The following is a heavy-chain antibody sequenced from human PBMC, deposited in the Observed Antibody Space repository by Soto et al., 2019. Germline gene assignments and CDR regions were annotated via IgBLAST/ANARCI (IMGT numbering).Heavy chain of an antibody. CDR2: ISSSSSYI. J-gene: IGHJ4*02. Sequence: GSLRLSCAASGFTFSSYSMNWVRQAPGKGLEWVSSISSSSSYIYYADSVKGRFTISRDNAKNSLYLQMNSLRAEDTAVYYCARERSIAAAGFDYWGQGTLVTVSS. D-gene: IGHD6-13*01. CDR1: GFTFSSYS. CDR3: ARERSIAAAGFDY. V-gene: IGHV3-21*01.